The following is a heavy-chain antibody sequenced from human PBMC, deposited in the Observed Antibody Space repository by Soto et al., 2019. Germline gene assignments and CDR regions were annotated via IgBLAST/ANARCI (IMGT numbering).Heavy chain of an antibody. CDR1: GFSFSRYA. J-gene: IGHJ4*02. D-gene: IGHD1-7*01. Sequence: QVHLGESGGGVVQPGRSLRLSCTASGFSFSRYAMSWVRQAPGKGLEWVAVVSFDGINKYYADSVKCRFTISRDNSKNTLYLQMNSLRPEDTSVYYCARDPQNWNYGHFDCWGQGTLVAVYS. V-gene: IGHV3-30*04. CDR3: ARDPQNWNYGHFDC. CDR2: VSFDGINK.